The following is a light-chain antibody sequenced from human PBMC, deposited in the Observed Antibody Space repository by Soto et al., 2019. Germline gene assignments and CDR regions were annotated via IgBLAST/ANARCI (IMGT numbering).Light chain of an antibody. V-gene: IGLV2-23*02. CDR1: SSDVGSYNL. CDR2: EVS. Sequence: QSALTQPASVSGSPGQSITICCTGTSSDVGSYNLVSWYQQHPGKAPKLMIYEVSKRPSGVSNRFSGSKSGNTASLTISGLQAEDEADYYCCSYAGSSTFVFGGGTKLTVL. J-gene: IGLJ2*01. CDR3: CSYAGSSTFV.